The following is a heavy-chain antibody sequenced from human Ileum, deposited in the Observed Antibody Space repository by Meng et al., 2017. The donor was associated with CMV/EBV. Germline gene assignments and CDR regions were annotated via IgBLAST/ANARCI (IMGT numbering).Heavy chain of an antibody. CDR2: ISSSSSYT. D-gene: IGHD3-16*01. Sequence: EQLVEAGGCLVKPGGSLRLSCAASGFTFSDYYMSWIRQAPGKGLEWVSYISSSSSYTNYADSVKGRFTISRDNAKNSLYLQMNSLRAEDTAVYYCARDRSYADYWGQGTLVTVSS. J-gene: IGHJ4*02. CDR1: GFTFSDYY. V-gene: IGHV3-11*05. CDR3: ARDRSYADY.